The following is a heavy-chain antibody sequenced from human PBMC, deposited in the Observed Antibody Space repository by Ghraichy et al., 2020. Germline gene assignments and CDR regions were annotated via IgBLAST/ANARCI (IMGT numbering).Heavy chain of an antibody. CDR3: ARDFYDGSDYRSFDI. CDR2: INQDGEEK. D-gene: IGHD3-22*01. Sequence: GGSLRLSCVASGFTYSSFWMSWVRQAPGKGLEWVANINQDGEEKFYVDSVKGRFTISRDNARNSLFLQMNSLRAKDTAVYHCARDFYDGSDYRSFDIWGRGTMVTVSS. J-gene: IGHJ3*02. V-gene: IGHV3-7*01. CDR1: GFTYSSFW.